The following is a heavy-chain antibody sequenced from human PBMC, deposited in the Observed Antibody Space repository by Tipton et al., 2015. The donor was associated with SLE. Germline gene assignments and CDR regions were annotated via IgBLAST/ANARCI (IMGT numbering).Heavy chain of an antibody. CDR1: GGSISSYY. CDR2: IYYSGST. CDR3: ARGEMVLGY. J-gene: IGHJ4*02. D-gene: IGHD5-24*01. Sequence: LRLSCTVSGGSISSYYWSWIRQPPGKGLEWIGYIYYSGSTNYNPSLKSRVTISVDTSKNQFSLKLSSVTAADTAVYYCARGEMVLGYWGQGTLVTVSS. V-gene: IGHV4-59*08.